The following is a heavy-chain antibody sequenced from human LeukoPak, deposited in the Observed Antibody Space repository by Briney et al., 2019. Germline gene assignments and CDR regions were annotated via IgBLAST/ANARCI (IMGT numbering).Heavy chain of an antibody. CDR1: GCSISYYY. CDR3: ARNYGNYEGYYYMDV. D-gene: IGHD4-11*01. J-gene: IGHJ6*03. CDR2: IYYSGST. Sequence: SDTLSLTCPASGCSISYYYWSWIRQLPGKGLEWFGYIYYSGSTKDNTSLKSRVTMSVDTSKNQFSLRLSSVTAADTAVYYCARNYGNYEGYYYMDVWGKGTTVTISS. V-gene: IGHV4-59*01.